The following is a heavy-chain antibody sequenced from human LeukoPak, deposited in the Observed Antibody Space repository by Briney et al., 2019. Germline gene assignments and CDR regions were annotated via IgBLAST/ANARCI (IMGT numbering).Heavy chain of an antibody. Sequence: SVKVSCKASGGTFSSYAISWVRQAPGQGLEWMGGIIPIFGTANYAQKFQGRVTITADESTSTAYMELSSLRSEDTAVYYCAKDRYYDSSGYYPYWGQGTLVTVSS. CDR2: IIPIFGTA. J-gene: IGHJ4*02. D-gene: IGHD3-22*01. CDR1: GGTFSSYA. CDR3: AKDRYYDSSGYYPY. V-gene: IGHV1-69*13.